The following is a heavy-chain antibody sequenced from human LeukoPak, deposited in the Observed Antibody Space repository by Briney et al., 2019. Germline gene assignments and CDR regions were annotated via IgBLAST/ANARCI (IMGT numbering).Heavy chain of an antibody. CDR1: GGSISSYY. CDR3: ARQGDRQWFGELIE. Sequence: PSETLSLTCTVSGGSISSYYWSWIRQPPGKGLEWIGYIYYSGSTNYNPSLKSRVTISVDTSKNQFSLKLSSVTAADTAVYYCARQGDRQWFGELIEWGQGTLVTVSS. CDR2: IYYSGST. D-gene: IGHD3-10*01. V-gene: IGHV4-59*08. J-gene: IGHJ4*02.